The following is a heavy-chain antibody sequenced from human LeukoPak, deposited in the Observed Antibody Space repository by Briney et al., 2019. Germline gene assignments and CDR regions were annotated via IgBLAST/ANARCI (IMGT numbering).Heavy chain of an antibody. CDR2: ISDIWTTQ. V-gene: IGHV3-48*03. CDR1: GFTLRNYE. CDR3: ARDRSKVTAYDDALDI. Sequence: GWSLTLSCAASGFTLRNYELNSVGQARSKGVAGVSYISDIWTTQHYADSVEGRFIISRYNAKNSLYLQMNSLTAADTAVYYCARDRSKVTAYDDALDIWGQGTMVIVSS. J-gene: IGHJ3*02. D-gene: IGHD2-21*02.